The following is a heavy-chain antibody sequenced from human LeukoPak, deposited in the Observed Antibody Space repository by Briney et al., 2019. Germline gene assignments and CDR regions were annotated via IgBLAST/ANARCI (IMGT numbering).Heavy chain of an antibody. J-gene: IGHJ6*03. CDR2: IRYDGSNK. D-gene: IGHD3-10*01. CDR3: AKDARGDYYYYMDV. V-gene: IGHV3-30*02. CDR1: GFTFSSYA. Sequence: PGGSLRLSCAASGFTFSSYAMSWVRQDPGKGLEWVAFIRYDGSNKYYADSVKGRFTISRDNSKNTLYLQMNSLRAEDTAVYYCAKDARGDYYYYMDVWGKGTTVTVSS.